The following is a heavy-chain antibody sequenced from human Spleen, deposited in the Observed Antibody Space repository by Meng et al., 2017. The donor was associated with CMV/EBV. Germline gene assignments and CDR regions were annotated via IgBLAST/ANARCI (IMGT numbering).Heavy chain of an antibody. CDR1: GFTFSSYE. D-gene: IGHD4-17*01. CDR2: ISSSGSTI. J-gene: IGHJ4*02. CDR3: TRRSRYGDF. Sequence: GGSLRLSCAASGFTFSSYEMNWVRQAPGKGLEWVSYISSSGSTIYYADSVKGRFTISRDNAKNSLCLQMNSLRAEDTAIYYCTRRSRYGDFWGQRTLVTVSS. V-gene: IGHV3-48*03.